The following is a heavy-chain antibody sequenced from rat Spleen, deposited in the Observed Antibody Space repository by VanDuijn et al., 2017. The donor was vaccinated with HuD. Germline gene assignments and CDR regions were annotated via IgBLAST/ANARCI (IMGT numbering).Heavy chain of an antibody. CDR2: ISYDGSST. Sequence: EVQLVESGGGLVQPGRSLKLSCAASGFTFSNYDMAWVRQAPTKGLEWVASISYDGSSTYYRDSVKGRFTISRDNAKSTLYLQMDSLRSEDTATYYCTTALYFDYWGQGVMVTVSS. V-gene: IGHV5-29*01. CDR1: GFTFSNYD. CDR3: TTALYFDY. J-gene: IGHJ2*01.